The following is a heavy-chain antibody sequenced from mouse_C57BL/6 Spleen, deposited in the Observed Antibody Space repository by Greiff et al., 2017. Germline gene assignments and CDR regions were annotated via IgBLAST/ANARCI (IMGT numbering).Heavy chain of an antibody. J-gene: IGHJ4*01. CDR3: ARNEAHAMDY. CDR1: GYAFSSYW. Sequence: VKLMESGAELVKPGASVKISCKASGYAFSSYWMNWVKQRPGQGLEWIGQIYPGDGDTNYNGKFKGKATLTADKSSSTAYMQLSSLTSEDSAVYFCARNEAHAMDYWGQGTSVTVSS. CDR2: IYPGDGDT. V-gene: IGHV1-80*01.